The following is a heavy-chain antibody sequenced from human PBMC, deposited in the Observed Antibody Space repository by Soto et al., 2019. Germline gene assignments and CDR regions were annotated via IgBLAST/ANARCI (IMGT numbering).Heavy chain of an antibody. J-gene: IGHJ5*02. CDR1: GYTCTSYA. CDR2: INAGNGNT. D-gene: IGHD3-10*01. V-gene: IGHV1-3*01. CDR3: ARDGGAGITMVRGVIIVGWFDP. Sequence: ASVKVSCKASGYTCTSYAMHWVRQAPGQRLEWMGWINAGNGNTKYSQKFQGRVTITRDTSTSTAYMELSSLRSEDTAVYYCARDGGAGITMVRGVIIVGWFDPWGQGTLVTVSS.